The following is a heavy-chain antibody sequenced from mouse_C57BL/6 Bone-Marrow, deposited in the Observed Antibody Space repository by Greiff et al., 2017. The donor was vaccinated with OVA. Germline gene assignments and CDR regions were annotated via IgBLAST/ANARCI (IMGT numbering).Heavy chain of an antibody. V-gene: IGHV5-4*03. J-gene: IGHJ2*01. CDR3: ARRAGGYYGSSFDD. D-gene: IGHD1-1*01. CDR2: ISDGGSYT. CDR1: GFTFSSYA. Sequence: EVKLVESGGGLVKPGGSLKLSCAASGFTFSSYAMSWVRQTLETRLEWVATISDGGSYTYSPDNVKGRFTISRDNAKNNLYLQMSHLKSEDTAMYYCARRAGGYYGSSFDDWGQGTTLTVSS.